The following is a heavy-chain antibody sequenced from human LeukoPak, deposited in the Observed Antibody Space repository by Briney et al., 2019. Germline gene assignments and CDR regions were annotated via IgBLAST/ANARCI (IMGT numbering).Heavy chain of an antibody. CDR3: TRDLTGHYSIDY. D-gene: IGHD3-22*01. J-gene: IGHJ4*02. CDR1: GFTFSTYA. CDR2: ISNNGRNK. V-gene: IGHV3-30*04. Sequence: PGGSLRLSCAASGFTFSTYAIHWVRQAPGKGLEWVAFISNNGRNKDYADSVKGRFTISRDNSKNTLYLQVTGLTPDDTAVYYCTRDLTGHYSIDYWGQGTLVTVSS.